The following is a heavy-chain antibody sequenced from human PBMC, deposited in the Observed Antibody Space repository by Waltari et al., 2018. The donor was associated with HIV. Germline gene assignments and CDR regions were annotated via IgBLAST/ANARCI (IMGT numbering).Heavy chain of an antibody. V-gene: IGHV3-15*05. D-gene: IGHD1-26*01. CDR2: IKNKTEGATT. J-gene: IGHJ4*02. CDR3: TAGQGAPSY. Sequence: EAQLVESGGGLVKRGGSLRLPCAASGFTFRTAWMNWVRQAPGKGLEWVGRIKNKTEGATTEYAAPVKGRFIISRDDSKNTLYLQMSSLKSDDTAVYYCTAGQGAPSYWGRGTLVTVS. CDR1: GFTFRTAW.